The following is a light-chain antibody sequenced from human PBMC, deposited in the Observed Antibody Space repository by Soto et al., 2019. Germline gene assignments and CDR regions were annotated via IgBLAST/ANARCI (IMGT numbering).Light chain of an antibody. CDR3: QQNDGH. CDR1: QNIGRW. J-gene: IGKJ4*01. Sequence: DIQMTQSPSTLSASVGDRVTITCRASQNIGRWLAWYQQMPGKAPKVLMYDASSLESGVPSRFSGSGSGTELTLTISCLQPDDFATYYGQQNDGHFGGGTKVEI. V-gene: IGKV1-5*01. CDR2: DAS.